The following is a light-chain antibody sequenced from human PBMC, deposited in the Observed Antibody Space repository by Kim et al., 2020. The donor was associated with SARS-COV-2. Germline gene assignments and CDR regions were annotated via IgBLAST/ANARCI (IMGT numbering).Light chain of an antibody. CDR1: NIGRKR. CDR2: RAT. Sequence: VSVALRQTARMTGGGDNIGRKRVHWYQRRPAQAPVLVIFRATSRPSGLPARFSGSKSGNTATLTISRAQAGDEADYYCQVWDSSTAFGGGTQLTVL. V-gene: IGLV3-9*01. J-gene: IGLJ2*01. CDR3: QVWDSSTA.